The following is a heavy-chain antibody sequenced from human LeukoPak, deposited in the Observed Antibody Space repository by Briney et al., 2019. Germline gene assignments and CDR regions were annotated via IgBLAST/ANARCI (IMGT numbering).Heavy chain of an antibody. CDR3: AKDLSYYGSGSCDY. Sequence: RRSLRLSCAASGFTFSSYGMHWVRQAPGKGLEWVAVIWYGGSNKYYADSVKGRFTISRDNSKNTLYLQMNSLRAEDTAVYYCAKDLSYYGSGSCDYWGQGTLVTVSS. CDR2: IWYGGSNK. CDR1: GFTFSSYG. V-gene: IGHV3-30*18. D-gene: IGHD3-10*01. J-gene: IGHJ4*02.